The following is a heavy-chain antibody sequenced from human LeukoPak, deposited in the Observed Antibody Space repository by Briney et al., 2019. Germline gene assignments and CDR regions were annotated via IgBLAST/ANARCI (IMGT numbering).Heavy chain of an antibody. V-gene: IGHV1-69*05. CDR2: IIPIFGTA. CDR1: GYTFTSYY. J-gene: IGHJ6*03. Sequence: ASVKVSCKASGYTFTSYYIHWVRQAPGQGLEWMGGIIPIFGTANYAQKFQGRVTITTDESTSTAYMELSSLRSEDTAVYYCARAREHYYYYYMDVWGKGTTVTVSS. CDR3: ARAREHYYYYYMDV. D-gene: IGHD1/OR15-1a*01.